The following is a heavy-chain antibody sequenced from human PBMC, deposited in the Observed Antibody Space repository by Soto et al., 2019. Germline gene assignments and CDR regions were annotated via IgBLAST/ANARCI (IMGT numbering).Heavy chain of an antibody. J-gene: IGHJ5*02. CDR1: GVSFSGYY. CDR2: INHSGST. Sequence: SETLSLTCAVYGVSFSGYYWSCIRQPPGKWLEWIGEINHSGSTNYNPSLKSRVTISVDTSKNQFSLKLSSVTAADTAVYYCARGCYCSSTSCYGCWFEPRGQGTLFTVSS. CDR3: ARGCYCSSTSCYGCWFEP. V-gene: IGHV4-34*01. D-gene: IGHD2-2*01.